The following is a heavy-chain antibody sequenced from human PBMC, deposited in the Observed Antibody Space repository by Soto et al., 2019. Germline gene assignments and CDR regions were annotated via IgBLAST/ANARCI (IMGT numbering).Heavy chain of an antibody. CDR3: ARGPRYSYGYADY. D-gene: IGHD5-18*01. V-gene: IGHV3-64*02. Sequence: PGGSLRLSCAASGFTFIYYAMHWVRQVPGKGLECVSTISSNGGSTNYAGSVKGRFTISRDNSKSMLYLQMGSLGGEDTAVYYCARGPRYSYGYADYWGQGTLVTVSS. CDR1: GFTFIYYA. CDR2: ISSNGGST. J-gene: IGHJ4*02.